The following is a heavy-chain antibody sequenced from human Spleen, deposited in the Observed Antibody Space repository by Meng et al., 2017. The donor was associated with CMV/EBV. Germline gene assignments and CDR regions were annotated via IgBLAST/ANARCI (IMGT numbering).Heavy chain of an antibody. J-gene: IGHJ4*02. D-gene: IGHD6-19*01. CDR1: GGSISNYW. CDR2: IYYSGST. V-gene: IGHV4-59*01. CDR3: ARDLAVAGTPGYFDY. Sequence: SETLSLTCSVSGGSISNYWWSWIRQPPGSGLEWIGNIYYSGSTNYNPSLKSRVTISVDTSKNQFSLKLSSVTAADTAVYYCARDLAVAGTPGYFDYWGQGTLVTVSS.